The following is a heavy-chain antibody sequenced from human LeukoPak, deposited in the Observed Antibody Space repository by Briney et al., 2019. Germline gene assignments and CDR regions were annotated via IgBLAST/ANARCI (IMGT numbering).Heavy chain of an antibody. Sequence: PSETLSLTRTVSGGSINSYYWSWIRQPPGKGLEWVGYIYYSGSTNYNPSLKSRVTISVDTSKNQFSLKLSSVTAADTAVYYCARAPLEIRAFDIWGQGTMVTVSS. D-gene: IGHD1-1*01. V-gene: IGHV4-59*01. CDR1: GGSINSYY. J-gene: IGHJ3*02. CDR3: ARAPLEIRAFDI. CDR2: IYYSGST.